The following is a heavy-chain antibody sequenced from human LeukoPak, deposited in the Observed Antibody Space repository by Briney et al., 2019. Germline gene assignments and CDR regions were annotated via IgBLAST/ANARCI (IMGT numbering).Heavy chain of an antibody. V-gene: IGHV3-23*01. Sequence: GRSLRLSCAASGFTFSSYAMSWVRQAPGKGLEWVSAISGSGGSTYYADSVKGQFTISRDNSKNTLYLQMNSLRAEDTAVYYCAKLAAYGDYFDYWGQGTLVTVSS. D-gene: IGHD4-17*01. CDR2: ISGSGGST. J-gene: IGHJ4*02. CDR1: GFTFSSYA. CDR3: AKLAAYGDYFDY.